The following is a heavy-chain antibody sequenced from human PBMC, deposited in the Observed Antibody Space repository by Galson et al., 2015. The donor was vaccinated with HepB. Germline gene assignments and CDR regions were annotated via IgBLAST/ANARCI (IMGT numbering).Heavy chain of an antibody. J-gene: IGHJ4*02. CDR1: GYTLTELS. CDR3: ATGWSYYDSSGSFLDY. V-gene: IGHV1-24*01. D-gene: IGHD3-22*01. Sequence: SVKVSCKVSGYTLTELSMHWVRQAPGKGLEWMGGFDPKDGETIYAQKFQGRVTMTEDTSTDTAYMELSSLRSEDTAVYYCATGWSYYDSSGSFLDYWGQGTLVTVSS. CDR2: FDPKDGET.